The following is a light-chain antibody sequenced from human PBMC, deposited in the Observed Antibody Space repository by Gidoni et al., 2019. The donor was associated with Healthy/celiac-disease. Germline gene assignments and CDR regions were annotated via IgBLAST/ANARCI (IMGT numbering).Light chain of an antibody. J-gene: IGKJ1*01. CDR1: QSVSSSY. Sequence: ETVSTLSPATLSWSPGERPTLSCRASQSVSSSYLAWYQQKPGQAPRLLIYGASSRATGIPDRFSGSGSGTDFTLTISSLQPEDFAMYYCQQYGSSPRTFGQGTKVEIK. V-gene: IGKV3-20*01. CDR2: GAS. CDR3: QQYGSSPRT.